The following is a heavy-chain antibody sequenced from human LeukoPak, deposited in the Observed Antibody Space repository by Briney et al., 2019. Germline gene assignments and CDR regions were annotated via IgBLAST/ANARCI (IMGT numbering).Heavy chain of an antibody. V-gene: IGHV4-34*01. J-gene: IGHJ3*02. CDR1: GGSFSGYY. CDR2: INHSGST. CDR3: ARLAGAVVGPAADDAFDI. Sequence: SETLSLTCAVYGGSFSGYYWSWIRQPPGKGLEWIGEINHSGSTNYNPSLKSRVTISVDTSKNQFSLKLSSVTAADTAVYYGARLAGAVVGPAADDAFDIWGQGTMVTVSS. D-gene: IGHD2-2*01.